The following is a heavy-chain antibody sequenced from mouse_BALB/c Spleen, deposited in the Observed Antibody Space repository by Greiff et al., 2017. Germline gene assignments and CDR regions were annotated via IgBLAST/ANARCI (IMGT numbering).Heavy chain of an antibody. CDR3: ARTYGNYIYYAMDY. Sequence: EVQVVESGGGLVQPGGSLRLSCATSGFTFTDYYMSWVRQPPGKALEWLGFIRNKANGYTTEYSASVKGRFTISRDNSQSILYLQMNTLRAEDSATYYCARTYGNYIYYAMDYWGQGTSVTVSS. CDR2: IRNKANGYTT. J-gene: IGHJ4*01. D-gene: IGHD2-1*01. CDR1: GFTFTDYY. V-gene: IGHV7-3*02.